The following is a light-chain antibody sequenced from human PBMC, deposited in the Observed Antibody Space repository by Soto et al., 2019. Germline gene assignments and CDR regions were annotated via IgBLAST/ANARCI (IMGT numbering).Light chain of an antibody. CDR2: DVS. V-gene: IGLV2-14*03. CDR3: SSYTSISTYV. CDR1: SSDVGGYDF. J-gene: IGLJ1*01. Sequence: QSALTQPASVSGSPGQSITISCTGTSSDVGGYDFVSWYQHHPGKAPRLMFYDVSHRPSGVSDRFSASKSGNTASLTISGLLAEDEADYYCSSYTSISTYVFGTGTKVTVL.